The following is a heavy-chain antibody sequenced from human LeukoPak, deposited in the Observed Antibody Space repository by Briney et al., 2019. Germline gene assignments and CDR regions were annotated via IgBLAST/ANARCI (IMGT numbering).Heavy chain of an antibody. Sequence: GASVKVSCKASGYTFTGYYMHWVRQAPGQGLEWMGWINPNSGGTNYAQKFQGWVTMTRDTSISTAYTELSRLRSDDTAVYYCARASPHGDYVDYWGQGTLVTVSS. CDR1: GYTFTGYY. D-gene: IGHD4-17*01. CDR2: INPNSGGT. CDR3: ARASPHGDYVDY. J-gene: IGHJ4*02. V-gene: IGHV1-2*04.